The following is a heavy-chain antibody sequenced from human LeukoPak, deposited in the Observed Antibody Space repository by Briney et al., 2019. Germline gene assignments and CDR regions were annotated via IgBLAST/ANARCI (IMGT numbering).Heavy chain of an antibody. J-gene: IGHJ4*02. CDR1: GFTFSSYG. D-gene: IGHD4-17*01. CDR3: AKDQDYGDYHIDH. V-gene: IGHV3-30*18. CDR2: ISYDGSNK. Sequence: GRSLRLSCAASGFTFSSYGMHWVRQAPGKGLEWVAVISYDGSNKYYADSVKGRFTISRDNSKNTLYLQMNSLRAEDTAVYYCAKDQDYGDYHIDHGGQGTLVTVSS.